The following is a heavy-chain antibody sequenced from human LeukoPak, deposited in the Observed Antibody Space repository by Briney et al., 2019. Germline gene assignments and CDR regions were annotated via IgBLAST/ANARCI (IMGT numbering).Heavy chain of an antibody. CDR3: AKDRLRVDY. J-gene: IGHJ4*02. CDR2: ISGGGGHT. D-gene: IGHD6-6*01. Sequence: PGGSLRLSCTAPGFTFSSNAMSWVRQAPGKGLEWVSGISGGGGHTYYADSVKGRFTISRDNSKNTLFLQMNNLRADDTAVYYCAKDRLRVDYWGRGTLVTVSS. CDR1: GFTFSSNA. V-gene: IGHV3-23*01.